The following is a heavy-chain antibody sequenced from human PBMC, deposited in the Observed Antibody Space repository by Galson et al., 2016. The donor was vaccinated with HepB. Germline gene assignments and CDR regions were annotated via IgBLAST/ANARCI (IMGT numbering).Heavy chain of an antibody. V-gene: IGHV3-49*03. CDR2: IGGKTYGVTI. J-gene: IGHJ4*02. Sequence: SLRLSCAASGFTFVDYAMGWCRQAPGKGLEWIGYIGGKTYGVTIRYAASVKGRFTISRDDSKNIAYLQMDSLNAEDTAIYYCVADHGGFDVLDFWGQGTLVTVSS. D-gene: IGHD4-23*01. CDR3: VADHGGFDVLDF. CDR1: GFTFVDYA.